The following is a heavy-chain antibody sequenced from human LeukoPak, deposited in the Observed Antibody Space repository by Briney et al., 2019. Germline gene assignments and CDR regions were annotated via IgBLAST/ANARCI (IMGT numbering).Heavy chain of an antibody. CDR3: AREDRYCSGGSCKYFFDY. CDR2: ISGSGGST. D-gene: IGHD2-15*01. CDR1: GFTFSNYA. J-gene: IGHJ4*02. V-gene: IGHV3-23*01. Sequence: PGGSLRLSCAAPGFTFSNYAMSWVRQAPGEGLEWVSAISGSGGSTYYADSVKGRFTISRDNSKNTLYLQMNSLKAEDTAVYYCAREDRYCSGGSCKYFFDYWGQGTLVTVSS.